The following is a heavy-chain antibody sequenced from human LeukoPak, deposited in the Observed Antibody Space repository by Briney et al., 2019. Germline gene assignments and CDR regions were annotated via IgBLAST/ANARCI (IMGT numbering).Heavy chain of an antibody. CDR1: GYTFTSYW. CDR3: ARQGCSSTSCFYDY. Sequence: PGGSLRLSCKGSGYTFTSYWIGWVRQMPGKGLEWMGIIYPGDSDTRYSPSFQGQVTISADKSISTAYLQWSSLKASDTAMYYCARQGCSSTSCFYDYWGQGTLVTVSS. V-gene: IGHV5-51*01. CDR2: IYPGDSDT. D-gene: IGHD2-2*01. J-gene: IGHJ4*02.